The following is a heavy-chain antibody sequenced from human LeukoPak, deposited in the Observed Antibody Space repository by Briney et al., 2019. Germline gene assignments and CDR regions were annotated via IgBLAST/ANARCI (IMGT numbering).Heavy chain of an antibody. CDR3: ARHTRGESDF. CDR1: GGSISTYY. V-gene: IGHV4-59*08. CDR2: ISYSGST. Sequence: PSETLSLTRTVSGGSISTYYWSWIRQPPGKGLEWIAFISYSGSTDYKPSLKSRVTISLDTSKNQLSLNLTSVTAADTAVYYCARHTRGESDFWGQGTLVTVSS. D-gene: IGHD3-16*01. J-gene: IGHJ4*02.